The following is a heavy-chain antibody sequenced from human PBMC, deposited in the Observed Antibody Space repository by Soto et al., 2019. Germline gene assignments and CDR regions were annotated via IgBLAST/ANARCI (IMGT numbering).Heavy chain of an antibody. CDR3: AKRSHSGSYYSSFNI. Sequence: EAQLLESGGGLVQPGGSLRLSCAASGLSFSDYAMNWVRQAPGKGLEWVSSISGNGASRFYADSMKGRFTISRDNSKNTVYLQMNSLGAEDTAVYFCAKRSHSGSYYSSFNIWGQGTLVTVSS. CDR2: ISGNGASR. D-gene: IGHD1-26*01. CDR1: GLSFSDYA. J-gene: IGHJ3*02. V-gene: IGHV3-23*01.